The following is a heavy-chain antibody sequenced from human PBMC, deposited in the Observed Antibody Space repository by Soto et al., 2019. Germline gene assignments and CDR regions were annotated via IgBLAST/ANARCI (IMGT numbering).Heavy chain of an antibody. CDR1: GESLNNYY. J-gene: IGHJ4*02. CDR2: VHYSGST. V-gene: IGHV4-59*01. CDR3: ARGRVPAG. Sequence: PSETLSLTCTVSGESLNNYYWSWIRQPPGKGLEWIGFVHYSGSTGYNPSLKSRVTISVDTSKNQLSLKVTSVTTADTAIYFCARGRVPAGWGQGTLVTFSS. D-gene: IGHD6-19*01.